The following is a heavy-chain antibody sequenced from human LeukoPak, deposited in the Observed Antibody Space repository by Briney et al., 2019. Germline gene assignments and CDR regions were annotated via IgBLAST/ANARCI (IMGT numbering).Heavy chain of an antibody. J-gene: IGHJ2*01. Sequence: SETLSLTCTVSGGSVSGGSYYWSWIRQPPGKGLEWIGYIYYSGSTNYNPSLKSRVTISVDTSKNQFSLKLSSVTAADTAVYYCARTGWYFDLWGRGTLVTVSS. CDR3: ARTGWYFDL. CDR1: GGSVSGGSYY. D-gene: IGHD1-14*01. CDR2: IYYSGST. V-gene: IGHV4-61*01.